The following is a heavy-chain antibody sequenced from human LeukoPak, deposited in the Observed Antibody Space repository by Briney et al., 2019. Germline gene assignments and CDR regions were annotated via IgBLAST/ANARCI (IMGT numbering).Heavy chain of an antibody. CDR3: VRHDSYIPF. J-gene: IGHJ1*01. CDR2: IRYDGSNK. D-gene: IGHD5-18*01. CDR1: GFTFSSYG. V-gene: IGHV3-30*02. Sequence: GGSLRLSCAASGFTFSSYGMHWVRQAPGKGLEWVAFIRYDGSNKYYADSVKGRFTISRDNSKDTVFLQMNNLRAADTALYFCVRHDSYIPFWGQGSLVTVSS.